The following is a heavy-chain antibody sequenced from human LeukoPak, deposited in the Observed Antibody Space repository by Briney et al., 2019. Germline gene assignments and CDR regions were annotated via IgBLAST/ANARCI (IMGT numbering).Heavy chain of an antibody. Sequence: SETLSLTCAVSGYSISSGYYWGWIRQPPGKGLEWIGSIYHSGSTYYNPSLKSRVTISVDTSKNQFSLQLSSVTAADTAVYYCARHRRPGVGAVHGDACDIWGQGTMVTVSS. CDR2: IYHSGST. J-gene: IGHJ3*02. CDR1: GYSISSGYY. CDR3: ARHRRPGVGAVHGDACDI. D-gene: IGHD1-26*01. V-gene: IGHV4-38-2*01.